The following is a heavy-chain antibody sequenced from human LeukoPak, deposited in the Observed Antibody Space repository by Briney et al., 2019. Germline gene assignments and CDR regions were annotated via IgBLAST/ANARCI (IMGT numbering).Heavy chain of an antibody. CDR1: GFTFSSYA. J-gene: IGHJ4*02. CDR2: IGGHNGDT. Sequence: GGSLRLSCAASGFTFSSYAMSWVRQAPGKGLEWVSTIGGHNGDTYYADSVKGRFTISRDNSKNTVYLQMNSLRVEDTAVYYCARGGSYQPLLFAFDDWGQGSLVTVSS. D-gene: IGHD2-2*01. CDR3: ARGGSYQPLLFAFDD. V-gene: IGHV3-23*01.